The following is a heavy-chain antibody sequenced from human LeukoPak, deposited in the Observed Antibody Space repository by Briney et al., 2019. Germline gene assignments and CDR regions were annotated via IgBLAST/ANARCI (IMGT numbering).Heavy chain of an antibody. CDR3: AMVRGLTDPFDY. V-gene: IGHV1-58*01. J-gene: IGHJ4*02. Sequence: RASVKVSCKASGFTFTSPTVQWVRQARGQRLEWIGWIVVGSGYANYAQKYQERLTITRDMSTSTTYMELSSLSSEDTAVYYCAMVRGLTDPFDYWGQGTLVTVSS. D-gene: IGHD3-10*01. CDR2: IVVGSGYA. CDR1: GFTFTSPT.